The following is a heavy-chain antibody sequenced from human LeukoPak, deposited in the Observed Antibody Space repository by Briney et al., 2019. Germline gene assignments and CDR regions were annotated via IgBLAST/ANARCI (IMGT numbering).Heavy chain of an antibody. Sequence: SVTLSCKASGGAFCRMNLSWVRPAPRRGLERLGGFLPIFGTTNYADEFEGRGTITTEEATSTAYMVLTSLKSDDTAVYYCVRGRDGYNHFDSWGQGTQVTVSS. J-gene: IGHJ4*02. V-gene: IGHV1-69*05. CDR1: GGAFCRMN. CDR2: FLPIFGTT. D-gene: IGHD5-24*01. CDR3: VRGRDGYNHFDS.